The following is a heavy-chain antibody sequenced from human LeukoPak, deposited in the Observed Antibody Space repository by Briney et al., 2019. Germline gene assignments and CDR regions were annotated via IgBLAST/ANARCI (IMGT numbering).Heavy chain of an antibody. CDR1: GYSISNGYY. D-gene: IGHD3-22*01. J-gene: IGHJ4*02. V-gene: IGHV4-38-2*02. CDR3: AREGVGYYDSSGPLLGY. CDR2: IYHSGST. Sequence: PSETLSLTCTVSGYSISNGYYWGWIRQPPGKGLEWIGRIYHSGSTYYNPSLKSRVTISVDTSKNQFSLKLSSVTAADTAVYYCAREGVGYYDSSGPLLGYWGQGTLVTVSS.